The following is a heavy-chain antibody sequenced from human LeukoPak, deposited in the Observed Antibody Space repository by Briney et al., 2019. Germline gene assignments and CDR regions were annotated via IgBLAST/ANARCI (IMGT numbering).Heavy chain of an antibody. V-gene: IGHV1-69*04. Sequence: SVKVSCKASVGTFSTYAISWVRQAPGQGLEWMGRIIPLLGKPNYAQKFQGRVTITADKATTTAYMELNSLTSEDTAVYYCAREGDLSIEVAGDLDYWGQGTLVTVSS. CDR3: AREGDLSIEVAGDLDY. CDR2: IIPLLGKP. CDR1: VGTFSTYA. D-gene: IGHD6-19*01. J-gene: IGHJ4*02.